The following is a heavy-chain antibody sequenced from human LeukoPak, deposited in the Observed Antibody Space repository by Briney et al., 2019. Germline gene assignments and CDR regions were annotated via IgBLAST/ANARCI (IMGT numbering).Heavy chain of an antibody. Sequence: GESLKISFKGSGYSFTSYWIGWVRPMPGKGLEWMGVIYPGDSDTRYSPSFQGQVTISADKSISTAYLQWSSLKASDTAMYYCARQSGSYYFDYWGQGTLVTVSS. CDR3: ARQSGSYYFDY. CDR1: GYSFTSYW. V-gene: IGHV5-51*01. CDR2: IYPGDSDT. D-gene: IGHD1-26*01. J-gene: IGHJ4*02.